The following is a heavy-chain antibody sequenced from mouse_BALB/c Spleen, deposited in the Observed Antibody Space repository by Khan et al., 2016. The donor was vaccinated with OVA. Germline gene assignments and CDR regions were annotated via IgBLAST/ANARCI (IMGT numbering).Heavy chain of an antibody. V-gene: IGHV3-2*02. D-gene: IGHD1-1*01. Sequence: EVQLVESGPGLVKPSQSLSLTCTVTGFSITSDYAWNWIRQFPGNKLEWMGYISYSGNTKYNPSLKSRISITRDTSKNLFLLQLNSVPIEDTATYYCARVYGGDFDYWGQGTTLTVSS. J-gene: IGHJ2*01. CDR1: GFSITSDYA. CDR3: ARVYGGDFDY. CDR2: ISYSGNT.